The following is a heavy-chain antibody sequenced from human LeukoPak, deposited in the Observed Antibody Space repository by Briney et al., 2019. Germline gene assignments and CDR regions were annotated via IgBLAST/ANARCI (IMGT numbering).Heavy chain of an antibody. Sequence: ASVKVSCKASGYTFTSYDINWVRQATGQGLEWMGWMNPNSGNTGYAQKFQGRVTMTRNTSISTAYMELSRLRSDDTAVYYCARQPYGSGSTYYYYYYMDVWGKGTTVTVSS. V-gene: IGHV1-8*01. J-gene: IGHJ6*03. CDR3: ARQPYGSGSTYYYYYYMDV. D-gene: IGHD3-10*01. CDR1: GYTFTSYD. CDR2: MNPNSGNT.